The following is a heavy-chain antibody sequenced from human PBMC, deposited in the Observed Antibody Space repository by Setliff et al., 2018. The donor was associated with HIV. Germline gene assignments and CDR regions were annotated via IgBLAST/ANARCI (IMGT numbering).Heavy chain of an antibody. Sequence: PGGSLRLSCAASGFALSTYDMHWVRQAPGKGLVWVSGINWNSGSIGYADSVKGRFTISRDNAKNSLYLQMNSLRAEDTALYYCAKDTGLGMSPGSGVDYWGQGILVTVSS. J-gene: IGHJ4*02. CDR1: GFALSTYD. CDR2: INWNSGSI. D-gene: IGHD7-27*01. CDR3: AKDTGLGMSPGSGVDY. V-gene: IGHV3-9*01.